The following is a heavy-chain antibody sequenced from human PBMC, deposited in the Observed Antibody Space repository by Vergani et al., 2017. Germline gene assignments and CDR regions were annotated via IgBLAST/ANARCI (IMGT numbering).Heavy chain of an antibody. CDR2: IIPILGTA. CDR3: AGEVGGYGSYYGMDV. CDR1: GGTFSSYA. D-gene: IGHD5-12*01. J-gene: IGHJ6*02. Sequence: QVQLVQSGAEVKKPGASVKVSCKASGGTFSSYAISWVRQAPGQGLEWMGRIIPILGTANYAQKFQGRVTITRDTSASTAYMELSSLRSEDTAVYYCAGEVGGYGSYYGMDVWGQGTTVTVSS. V-gene: IGHV1-69*09.